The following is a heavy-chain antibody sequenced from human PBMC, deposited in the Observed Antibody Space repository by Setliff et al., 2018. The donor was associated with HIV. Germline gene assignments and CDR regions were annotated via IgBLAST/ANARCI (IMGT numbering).Heavy chain of an antibody. V-gene: IGHV3-74*03. CDR3: ARASYYYDSSGWVDY. CDR2: INSDGTST. J-gene: IGHJ4*02. CDR1: GFTFSPYW. D-gene: IGHD3-22*01. Sequence: SCAASGFTFSPYWMHWVRQAPGKGLVWVSRINSDGTSTTYADSVKGRFTISRDNTKNTLYLQMNSLRAEDTAVYYCARASYYYDSSGWVDYWGQGTLVTVSS.